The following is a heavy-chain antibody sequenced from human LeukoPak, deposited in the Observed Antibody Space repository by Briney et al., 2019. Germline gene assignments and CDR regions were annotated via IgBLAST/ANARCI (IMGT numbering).Heavy chain of an antibody. V-gene: IGHV3-48*04. Sequence: GGSLRLSCAASGFTFSTYSMNWVRQAPGEGLEWVSYISSSGSTIYYANSVKGRFTISRDNAKNSLYLQMNSLRAEDTAVYYCARGLSYCGGDCYRNWFDPWGQGTLVTVSS. D-gene: IGHD2-21*02. CDR1: GFTFSTYS. J-gene: IGHJ5*02. CDR3: ARGLSYCGGDCYRNWFDP. CDR2: ISSSGSTI.